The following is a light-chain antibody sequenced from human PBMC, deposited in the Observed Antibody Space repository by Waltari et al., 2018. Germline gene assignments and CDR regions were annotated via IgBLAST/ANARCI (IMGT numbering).Light chain of an antibody. CDR3: QTWGAGFRV. Sequence: QLVLTQSPSASDSLGASVKLTCTLSSRPSRYAIPWHHQQPEKGPRYLMKDNIDGSHSKGDGIPDRFSGSSSGAERYLTISSLQSEDEADYYCQTWGAGFRVFGGGTKLTVL. CDR1: SRPSRYA. V-gene: IGLV4-69*01. CDR2: DNIDGSH. J-gene: IGLJ3*02.